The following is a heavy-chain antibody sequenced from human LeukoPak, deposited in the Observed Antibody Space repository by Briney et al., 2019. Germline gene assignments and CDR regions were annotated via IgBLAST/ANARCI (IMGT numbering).Heavy chain of an antibody. CDR2: ISAYNGNT. Sequence: ASVKVSCKASGYTFTSYGISWVRQAPGQGLEWMGWISAYNGNTNYAQKLQGRVTMTTDTSTSTAYMELRSLRSDDTAVYYCARDSGYDFWSGYYGRFDYWGQGTLVTVSS. CDR1: GYTFTSYG. D-gene: IGHD3-3*01. J-gene: IGHJ4*02. CDR3: ARDSGYDFWSGYYGRFDY. V-gene: IGHV1-18*01.